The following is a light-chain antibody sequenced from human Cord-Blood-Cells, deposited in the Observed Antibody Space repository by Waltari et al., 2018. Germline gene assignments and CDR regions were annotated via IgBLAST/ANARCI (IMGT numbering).Light chain of an antibody. Sequence: QSALTQPPSASGSPGQSVTISCTGTSSDVGGYTNFPWYQQHPGKAPKLMIYEVSKRPSGVPDRFSGSKSGNTASLTVSGLQAEDEADYYCSSYAGSNRVVFGGGTKLTVL. CDR2: EVS. CDR3: SSYAGSNRVV. J-gene: IGLJ2*01. V-gene: IGLV2-8*01. CDR1: SSDVGGYTN.